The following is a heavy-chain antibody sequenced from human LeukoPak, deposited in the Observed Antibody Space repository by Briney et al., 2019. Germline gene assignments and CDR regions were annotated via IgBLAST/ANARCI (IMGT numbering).Heavy chain of an antibody. D-gene: IGHD1-26*01. CDR3: ARASGSYDPYYYYYMDV. Sequence: PGGSLRLSCAASGFTFDDYGMSWLRQAPGKGLEWVSGINWNGGSTGYVDSVKGRFTISRDNAKNSLYLQMNSLRAEDTALYYCARASGSYDPYYYYYMDVWGKGTTVTVSS. V-gene: IGHV3-20*04. CDR1: GFTFDDYG. J-gene: IGHJ6*03. CDR2: INWNGGST.